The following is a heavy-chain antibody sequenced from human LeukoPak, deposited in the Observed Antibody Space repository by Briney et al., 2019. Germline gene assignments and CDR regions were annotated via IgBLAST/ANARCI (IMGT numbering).Heavy chain of an antibody. CDR2: ISSSSSYI. V-gene: IGHV3-21*01. CDR3: ARDLGGGGIFDY. D-gene: IGHD3-16*01. CDR1: GFTFSIYS. Sequence: GGSLRLSCAASGFTFSIYSMNWVRQAPGKGLEWVSSISSSSSYIYYADSVKGRFTISRDNAKNSLYLQMNSLRAEDTAVYYCARDLGGGGIFDYWGQGTLVTVSS. J-gene: IGHJ4*02.